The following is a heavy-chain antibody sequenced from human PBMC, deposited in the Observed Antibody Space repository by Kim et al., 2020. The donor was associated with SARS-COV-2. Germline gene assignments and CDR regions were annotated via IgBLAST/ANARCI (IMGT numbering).Heavy chain of an antibody. Sequence: SETLSLTCAVYGGSFSGYYWSWIRQPPGKGLEWIGEINHSGSTNYNPSLKSRVTISVDTSKNQFSLKLSSVTAADTAVYYCARGLFYYGSGSYLGYWGQGTLVTVSS. J-gene: IGHJ4*02. CDR3: ARGLFYYGSGSYLGY. V-gene: IGHV4-34*01. CDR1: GGSFSGYY. D-gene: IGHD3-10*01. CDR2: INHSGST.